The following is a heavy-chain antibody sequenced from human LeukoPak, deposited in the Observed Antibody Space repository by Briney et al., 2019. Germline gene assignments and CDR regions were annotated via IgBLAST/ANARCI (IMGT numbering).Heavy chain of an antibody. CDR3: ARAQGSYYHYYMDV. J-gene: IGHJ6*03. V-gene: IGHV1-46*01. D-gene: IGHD1-26*01. CDR1: GYTFTSYH. Sequence: ASVKVSCKASGYTFTSYHLHWVRQAPGQGLEWMGIINPSGGSPNYAQKFQGRVTMTRDMSTSTVNVELSSLRSEDTAVYYCARAQGSYYHYYMDVWGKGTTVTVSS. CDR2: INPSGGSP.